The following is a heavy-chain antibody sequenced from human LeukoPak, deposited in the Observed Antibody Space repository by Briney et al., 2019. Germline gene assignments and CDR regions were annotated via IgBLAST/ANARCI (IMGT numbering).Heavy chain of an antibody. D-gene: IGHD3-9*01. CDR1: GFTFSSYA. J-gene: IGHJ4*02. V-gene: IGHV3-23*01. CDR3: AKDRTLDYDILTGPFDY. CDR2: ISGSGGST. Sequence: GGSLSLSCAASGFTFSSYAMSWVRQAPGKGMEWVSAISGSGGSTYYADSVKGRFTISRDNSKNTLYLQMNSLRAEDTAVYYCAKDRTLDYDILTGPFDYWGQGTLVTVSS.